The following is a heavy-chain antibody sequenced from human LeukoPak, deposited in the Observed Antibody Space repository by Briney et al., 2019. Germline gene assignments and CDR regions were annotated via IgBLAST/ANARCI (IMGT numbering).Heavy chain of an antibody. D-gene: IGHD3-10*01. Sequence: GESLKISCKGSGYTFNTYWIGGVRQMPGKGLEWMGVIYPGDSETIYSPSFQGQVTISADKSITTAYLQWSSLKASDTAMYYCARSGVIRGFTRLFDYWGQGTLVTVSS. CDR1: GYTFNTYW. CDR3: ARSGVIRGFTRLFDY. J-gene: IGHJ4*02. CDR2: IYPGDSET. V-gene: IGHV5-51*01.